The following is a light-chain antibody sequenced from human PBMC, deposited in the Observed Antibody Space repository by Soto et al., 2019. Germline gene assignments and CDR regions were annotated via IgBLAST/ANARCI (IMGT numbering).Light chain of an antibody. CDR1: QSISSW. CDR2: DAS. CDR3: QQSYSTPIS. V-gene: IGKV1-5*01. Sequence: DIQMTQSPSTLSSSVGDRVTISGRASQSISSWLAWYQQKPGKAPKLLIYDASSLESGVPSRFSGSGSGTEFTLTISSLQPDDFATYYCQQSYSTPISFGQGTRLEIK. J-gene: IGKJ5*01.